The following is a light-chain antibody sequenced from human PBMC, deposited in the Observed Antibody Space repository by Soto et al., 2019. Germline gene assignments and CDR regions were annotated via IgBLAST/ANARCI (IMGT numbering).Light chain of an antibody. V-gene: IGKV3-11*01. CDR3: QQRSKWPLT. CDR1: QSVTSN. J-gene: IGKJ4*01. CDR2: GVS. Sequence: IVLTQSPATLSLSPGERATLSCRASQSVTSNALAWYQQKPGQAPRLLIYGVSSRATGIPDRFSGSGSGTDFTLTISSLEPEDFAVYYCQQRSKWPLTCGGGTKGDIK.